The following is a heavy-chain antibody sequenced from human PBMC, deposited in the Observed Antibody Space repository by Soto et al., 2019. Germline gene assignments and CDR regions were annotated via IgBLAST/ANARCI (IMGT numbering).Heavy chain of an antibody. Sequence: ASVKVSCKASVYTFTSYAMHWVRQAPGQRLEWMGWINAGNGNTKYSQKFQGRVTITRDTSASTAYMELSSLRSEDTAVYYCARDWGTGYCSGGSCYLNWFDPWGQGTLVTVSS. D-gene: IGHD2-15*01. CDR3: ARDWGTGYCSGGSCYLNWFDP. CDR1: VYTFTSYA. V-gene: IGHV1-3*01. J-gene: IGHJ5*02. CDR2: INAGNGNT.